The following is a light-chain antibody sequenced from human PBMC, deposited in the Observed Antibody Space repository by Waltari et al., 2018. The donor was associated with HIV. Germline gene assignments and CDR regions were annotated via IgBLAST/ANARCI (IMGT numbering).Light chain of an antibody. CDR1: NSNIGSNS. Sequence: QSVLTQPPLVSAAPGQKIGISCSGANSNIGSNSVSWYPQSPGRAPQLLLYNNHRRPSETPDRVSGSKSGTSGTLDITGLQTGDEADYYCGTWDSGLNAYVFGSGTKVTVL. CDR3: GTWDSGLNAYV. J-gene: IGLJ1*01. V-gene: IGLV1-51*01. CDR2: NNH.